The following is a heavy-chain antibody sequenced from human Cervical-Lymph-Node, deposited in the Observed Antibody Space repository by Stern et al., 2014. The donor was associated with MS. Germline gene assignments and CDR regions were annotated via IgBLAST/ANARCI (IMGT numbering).Heavy chain of an antibody. J-gene: IGHJ4*02. CDR1: GGSISSNY. CDR3: ARHGPPRRRDDSNHPNFDY. Sequence: QVQLQESGPGLVKPSETLSLTCTVSGGSISSNYWSWIRQPPGKGLEWIGYLYYSGNTNYNPSLKSRVTTSVDTSKNQFSLSLSLVTAADTAVYYCARHGPPRRRDDSNHPNFDYWGPGTLVAVSS. V-gene: IGHV4-59*08. CDR2: LYYSGNT. D-gene: IGHD5-24*01.